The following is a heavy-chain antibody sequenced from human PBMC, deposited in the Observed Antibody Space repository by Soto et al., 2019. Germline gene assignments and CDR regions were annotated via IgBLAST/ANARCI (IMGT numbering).Heavy chain of an antibody. CDR2: IIPMFGIA. J-gene: IGHJ6*02. D-gene: IGHD2-2*01. Sequence: QVQLVQSGAEVKKPGSSVKVSCKDSGDTFNSYTITWVRQAPGQGLEWMGRIIPMFGIASYAQNFQGRVTITADKSTSTAYMELSSLRSEDTAVYYCARESGRFDLVPAAISAMDVWGQGTTVTVSS. CDR3: ARESGRFDLVPAAISAMDV. CDR1: GDTFNSYT. V-gene: IGHV1-69*08.